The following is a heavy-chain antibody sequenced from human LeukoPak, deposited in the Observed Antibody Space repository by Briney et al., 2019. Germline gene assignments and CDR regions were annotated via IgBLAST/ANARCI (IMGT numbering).Heavy chain of an antibody. J-gene: IGHJ5*02. CDR3: ARQGSSSWFNWFDP. CDR1: GGSFSGYY. V-gene: IGHV4-34*01. Sequence: SETLSLTCAVYGGSFSGYYWSWIRQPPGKGLEWIGEINHSGSTNYNPSLKSRVTISVDTSKNQFSLKLSSVTAADTAVYYCARQGSSSWFNWFDPWGQGTLVTVSS. CDR2: INHSGST. D-gene: IGHD6-13*01.